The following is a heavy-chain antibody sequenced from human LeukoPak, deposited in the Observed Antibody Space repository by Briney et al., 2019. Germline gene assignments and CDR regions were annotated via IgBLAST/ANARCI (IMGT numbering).Heavy chain of an antibody. CDR3: AREFGDNIGTGAQGGTFDY. V-gene: IGHV4-30-4*08. CDR2: IYYSGST. Sequence: SETLSLTCTVSGGSISSGDYYWSWIRQPPGKGLEWIGYIYYSGSTYYNPSLKSRVTISVDTSKNQFSLKLSSVTAADTAVYYCAREFGDNIGTGAQGGTFDYWGQGTLVTVSS. D-gene: IGHD2/OR15-2a*01. CDR1: GGSISSGDYY. J-gene: IGHJ4*02.